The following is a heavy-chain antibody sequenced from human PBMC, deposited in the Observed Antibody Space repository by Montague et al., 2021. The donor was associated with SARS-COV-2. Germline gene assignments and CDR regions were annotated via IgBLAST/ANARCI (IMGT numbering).Heavy chain of an antibody. J-gene: IGHJ5*02. CDR2: ISTTGSP. D-gene: IGHD3-22*01. Sequence: TLSLTCTLSGGSISRNNLYWTWIRQPAGKGLEWIGRISTTGSPEYNPSLKSRVTLSLDTSKNQFSLRLSSVTAADTAMYSCTIEGHITTICAGCPRNWFDRWGQGTLVTVSS. CDR3: TIEGHITTICAGCPRNWFDR. CDR1: GGSISRNNLY. V-gene: IGHV4-61*02.